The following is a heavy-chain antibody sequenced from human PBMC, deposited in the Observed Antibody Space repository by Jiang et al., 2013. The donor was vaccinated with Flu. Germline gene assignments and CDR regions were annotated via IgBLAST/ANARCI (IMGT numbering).Heavy chain of an antibody. J-gene: IGHJ3*02. D-gene: IGHD4-23*01. CDR3: AGLIYGGNAFDI. Sequence: PSFQGHVTISADKSISTAYLQWSSLKASDTAMYYCAGLIYGGNAFDIWGQGTMVTVSS. V-gene: IGHV5-10-1*01.